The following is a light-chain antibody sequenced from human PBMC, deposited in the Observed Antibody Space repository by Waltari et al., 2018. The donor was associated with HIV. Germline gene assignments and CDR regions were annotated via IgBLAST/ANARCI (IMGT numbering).Light chain of an antibody. CDR1: SSHIGNNF. CDR2: DNN. V-gene: IGLV1-51*01. Sequence: QSVLTQPPSVSAAPGQKVTISCSGSSSHIGNNFVSWYKQLPGTAPKLLIYDNNKRPSGIPDRFSGSKSGTSATLGITGLQTGDEADYYCGTWDSSLSGVVFGGGTKLTVL. CDR3: GTWDSSLSGVV. J-gene: IGLJ3*02.